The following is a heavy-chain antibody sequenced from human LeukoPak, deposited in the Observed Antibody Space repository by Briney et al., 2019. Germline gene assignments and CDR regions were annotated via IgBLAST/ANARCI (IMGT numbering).Heavy chain of an antibody. Sequence: GASVKVSCKASGYTFTDYALHWVRQAAGQSLEWMGWITTGRGETRYSQEFQRRITFTRDTSASTVYMDLSDLRSEDTAVYYCARGGKQWRGGNYFDSWGQGTLLAVSS. CDR1: GYTFTDYA. CDR3: ARGGKQWRGGNYFDS. CDR2: ITTGRGET. J-gene: IGHJ4*02. D-gene: IGHD6-19*01. V-gene: IGHV1-3*03.